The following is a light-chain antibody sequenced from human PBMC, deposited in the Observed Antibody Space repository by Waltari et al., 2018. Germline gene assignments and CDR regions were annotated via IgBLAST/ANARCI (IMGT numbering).Light chain of an antibody. Sequence: QSALTQPPSASGPPGQSVAISCTGTSSDIGAYNYVSWYQQHPGKAPKLIIDEVTKRPSGVPTRFSGSKSGNTASLTVSGLQPEDEADYYCASFAGNFIWVFGGGTKLTVL. CDR3: ASFAGNFIWV. J-gene: IGLJ3*02. CDR2: EVT. CDR1: SSDIGAYNY. V-gene: IGLV2-8*01.